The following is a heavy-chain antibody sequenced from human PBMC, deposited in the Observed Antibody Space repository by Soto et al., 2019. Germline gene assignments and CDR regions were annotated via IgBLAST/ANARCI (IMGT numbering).Heavy chain of an antibody. J-gene: IGHJ1*01. V-gene: IGHV3-11*01. CDR3: VRPDYGDYITAEYFQH. CDR2: ISDSGTTI. CDR1: GFTFSDHY. D-gene: IGHD4-17*01. Sequence: GGSLRLACAASGFTFSDHYMTWIRQAPGKGLEWISHISDSGTTIYYADSVKGRFTVSRDNAKNSLYLQMNSLRAEDTAVYYCVRPDYGDYITAEYFQHWGQGTLVTVSS.